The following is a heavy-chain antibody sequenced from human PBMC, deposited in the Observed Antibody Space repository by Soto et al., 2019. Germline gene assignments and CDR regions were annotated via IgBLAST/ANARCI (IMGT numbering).Heavy chain of an antibody. J-gene: IGHJ6*02. Sequence: QVQLVQSGAEVKKPGSSVKVSCKASGGTFSRYTFTWVRQAPGQGLEWMGRIIPILDIPNYAQNFQGRVTITADKSSSSVYVGVCRLPYVVAAPDYRASYFSGVLVIGNSLPGGDNYCWDVCGQGTTVTVSS. CDR2: IIPILDIP. D-gene: IGHD3-9*01. CDR3: ASYFSGVLVIGNSLPGGDNYCWDV. V-gene: IGHV1-69*02. CDR1: GGTFSRYT.